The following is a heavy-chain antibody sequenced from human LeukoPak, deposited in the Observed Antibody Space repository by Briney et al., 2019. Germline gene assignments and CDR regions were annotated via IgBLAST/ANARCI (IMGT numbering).Heavy chain of an antibody. CDR3: AREGPGSSWYNY. CDR1: GYSISSGYY. D-gene: IGHD6-13*01. J-gene: IGHJ4*02. V-gene: IGHV4-38-2*02. CDR2: IYHSGST. Sequence: SETLSLTCAVSGYSISSGYYWGWIRQPPGKGLEWIGSIYHSGSTYYNPSLKSRVTISVDTSKNQFSLKLSSVTAADTAVYYCAREGPGSSWYNYWGQGTLVTVSS.